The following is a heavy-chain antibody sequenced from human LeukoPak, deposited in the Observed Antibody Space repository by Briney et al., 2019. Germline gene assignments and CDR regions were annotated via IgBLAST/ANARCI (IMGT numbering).Heavy chain of an antibody. CDR1: GGSISSYY. Sequence: SETLSLTCTVSGGSISSYYWSWIRQPPGKGLEWIGYIYFTGSTKYNSSLKSPVTISLDTSKNQFSLQLSSVTAADTAMYYCARVFPFDGHHPNSYYFDYWGQGTLVTVSS. D-gene: IGHD2-21*01. J-gene: IGHJ4*02. CDR2: IYFTGST. CDR3: ARVFPFDGHHPNSYYFDY. V-gene: IGHV4-59*01.